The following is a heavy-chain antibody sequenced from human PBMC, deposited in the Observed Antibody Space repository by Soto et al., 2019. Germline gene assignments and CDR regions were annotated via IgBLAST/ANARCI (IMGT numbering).Heavy chain of an antibody. Sequence: SETLSLTCTVSGGSISSGGYYWSWIRQHPGKGLEGIGYIYYSGSTYYNPSLKSRVTISVDTSKNQFSLKLSSVTAADTAVYYCARDRPLSSGYANDAFDIWGQGTMVTVSS. CDR3: ARDRPLSSGYANDAFDI. CDR1: GGSISSGGYY. J-gene: IGHJ3*02. CDR2: IYYSGST. D-gene: IGHD3-22*01. V-gene: IGHV4-31*03.